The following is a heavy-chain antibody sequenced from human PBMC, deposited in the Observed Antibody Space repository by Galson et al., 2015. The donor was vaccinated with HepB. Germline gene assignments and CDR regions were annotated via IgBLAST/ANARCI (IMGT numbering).Heavy chain of an antibody. CDR2: ISSSGSYI. D-gene: IGHD3-10*01. CDR1: GFNFSLYS. CDR3: ARALPSGIRGGRVFDH. Sequence: SLRLSCAASGFNFSLYSMNWVRQAPGKGLEWVSSISSSGSYIYYGDSVKGRCTVSRDSAKTSVYLQMNSLRGDDTPVYYCARALPSGIRGGRVFDHWGQGTLVTVSS. J-gene: IGHJ4*02. V-gene: IGHV3-21*03.